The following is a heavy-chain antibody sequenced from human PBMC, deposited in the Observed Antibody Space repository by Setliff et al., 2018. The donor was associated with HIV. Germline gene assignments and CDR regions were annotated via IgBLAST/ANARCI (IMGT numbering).Heavy chain of an antibody. V-gene: IGHV4-39*02. CDR2: IYYSGST. Sequence: SETLSLTCTVSGGSISSSSYYWGWIRQPPGKGLEWIGSIYYSGSTYYNPSLKTRVTISVDTSKNQFSLKLSSVTAADTAVYYCAREGDGIDYWGQGILVTVSS. CDR1: GGSISSSSYY. J-gene: IGHJ4*02. CDR3: AREGDGIDY. D-gene: IGHD2-21*02.